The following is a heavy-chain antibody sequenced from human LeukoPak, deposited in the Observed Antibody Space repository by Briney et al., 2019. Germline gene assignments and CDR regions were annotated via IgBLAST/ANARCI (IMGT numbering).Heavy chain of an antibody. J-gene: IGHJ4*02. CDR2: VYRDGGAGGT. D-gene: IGHD1-14*01. Sequence: PGGSLRLSCAASGLSVSNNHMCWVRQAPGQGLEWVADVYRDGGAGGTNYADSAKGRFTVSRDGAKTMVYLQMNSLRADATAIYYCAAPLTGLHYWGQGTQVTVSS. CDR3: AAPLTGLHY. CDR1: GLSVSNNH. V-gene: IGHV3-53*01.